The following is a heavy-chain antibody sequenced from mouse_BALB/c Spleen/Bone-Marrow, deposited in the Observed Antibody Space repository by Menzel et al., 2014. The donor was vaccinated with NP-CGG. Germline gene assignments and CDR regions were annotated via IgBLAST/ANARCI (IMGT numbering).Heavy chain of an antibody. Sequence: VQLQQSGAALVRPGTSVKASCKASGYAFTNYLIDWVKQRPGQGLEWIGVINPGSGGTTYNEKFKGGTTLTADKSSNAAYMQLSSLTSDDSAVYYCTANWGDYWGQGATLTVSS. V-gene: IGHV1-54*01. CDR1: GYAFTNYL. J-gene: IGHJ2*01. D-gene: IGHD4-1*01. CDR3: TANWGDY. CDR2: INPGSGGT.